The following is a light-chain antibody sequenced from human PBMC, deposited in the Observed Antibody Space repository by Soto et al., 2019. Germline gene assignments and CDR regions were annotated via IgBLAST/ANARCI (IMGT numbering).Light chain of an antibody. CDR3: TSFTNSYTWV. V-gene: IGLV2-14*01. Sequence: QSALTQPASASGSPGQSITISCTGTSSDVGGYNYVSWFQQHPGKVPKLMIYEVSHRPSGVSDRFSGSKSGSTASLTISGLQAEDEADYYCTSFTNSYTWVFGGGTKLTVL. CDR1: SSDVGGYNY. CDR2: EVS. J-gene: IGLJ3*02.